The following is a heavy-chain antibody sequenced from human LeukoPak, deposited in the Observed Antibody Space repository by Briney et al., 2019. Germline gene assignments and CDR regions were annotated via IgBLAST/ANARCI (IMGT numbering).Heavy chain of an antibody. CDR2: ISSSGSYI. V-gene: IGHV3-21*01. Sequence: GGSLRLSCAASGSTFSSYSMNWVRQAPGKGLEWVSSISSSGSYIYYADSVKGRFTISRDNAKNSLYLQMNSLRAEDTAVYYRARDMSATMVRGVPFDYWGQGTLVTVSS. J-gene: IGHJ4*02. D-gene: IGHD3-10*01. CDR3: ARDMSATMVRGVPFDY. CDR1: GSTFSSYS.